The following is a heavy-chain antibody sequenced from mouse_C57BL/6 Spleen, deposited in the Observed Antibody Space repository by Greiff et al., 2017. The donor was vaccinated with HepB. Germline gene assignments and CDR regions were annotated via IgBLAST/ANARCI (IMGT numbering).Heavy chain of an antibody. CDR2: IYPRSGNT. V-gene: IGHV1-81*01. D-gene: IGHD2-3*01. J-gene: IGHJ3*01. Sequence: QVQLQQSGAELARPGASVKLSCKASGYTFTSYGISWVKQRTGQGLEWIGEIYPRSGNTYYNEKFKGKATLTADKSSSTAYMELRSLTSEDSAVYFCAREGIYDGVLFAYWGQGTLVTVSA. CDR1: GYTFTSYG. CDR3: AREGIYDGVLFAY.